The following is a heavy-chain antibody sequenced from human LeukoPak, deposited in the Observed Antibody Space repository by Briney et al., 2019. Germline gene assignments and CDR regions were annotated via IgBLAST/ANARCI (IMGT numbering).Heavy chain of an antibody. Sequence: SETLSLTCTVSGGSISSYYWSWIRQPPGKGLEGIGYIYYSGSTNYNPSLKSRVTISVDTSKNQLSLKLSSVTAADTAVYYCARAGYSSGWYYFDYWGQGTLVTVSS. V-gene: IGHV4-59*01. CDR3: ARAGYSSGWYYFDY. D-gene: IGHD6-19*01. J-gene: IGHJ4*02. CDR1: GGSISSYY. CDR2: IYYSGST.